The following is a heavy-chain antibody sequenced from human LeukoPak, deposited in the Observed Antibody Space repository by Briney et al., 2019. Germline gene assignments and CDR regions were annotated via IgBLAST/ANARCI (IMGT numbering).Heavy chain of an antibody. CDR1: GFTFSSYG. Sequence: PGRSLRLSCAASGFTFSSYGMHWVRQAPGKGLEWVAVISYDGSNKYYADSVKGRFTISRDNSKNTLYLQMNGLRAEDTAVYYCAKDVGYCSSTSCYGPWGQGTLVTVSS. CDR3: AKDVGYCSSTSCYGP. CDR2: ISYDGSNK. J-gene: IGHJ4*02. V-gene: IGHV3-30*18. D-gene: IGHD2-2*01.